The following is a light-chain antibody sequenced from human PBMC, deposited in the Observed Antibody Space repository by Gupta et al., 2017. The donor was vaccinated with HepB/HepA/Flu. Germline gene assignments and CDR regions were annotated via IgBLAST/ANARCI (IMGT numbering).Light chain of an antibody. CDR2: AAS. Sequence: DIQMTQSPSSLSASVGDRVTSTCRASQNIINYLSWFQQKPGRAPKLLIYAASTLQSGVPSKLSGNGSGTHFNLTINGLQPEDFATYYCQQSHFTPTAFGQRTKVETK. CDR3: QQSHFTPTA. J-gene: IGKJ2*01. CDR1: QNIINY. V-gene: IGKV1-39*01.